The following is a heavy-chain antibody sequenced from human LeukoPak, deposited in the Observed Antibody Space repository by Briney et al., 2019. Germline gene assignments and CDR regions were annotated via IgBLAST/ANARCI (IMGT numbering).Heavy chain of an antibody. V-gene: IGHV3-30*04. CDR2: ISYDGSNK. Sequence: HTGGSLRLSCAASGFTFSSYAMHWVRQAPGKVLEWVAVISYDGSNKYYADSVKGRFTISRDNSKNTLYLQMNSLRAEDTAVYYCAKDSYDFWSGYRSSGYFDYWGQGTLVTVSS. CDR1: GFTFSSYA. CDR3: AKDSYDFWSGYRSSGYFDY. J-gene: IGHJ4*02. D-gene: IGHD3-3*01.